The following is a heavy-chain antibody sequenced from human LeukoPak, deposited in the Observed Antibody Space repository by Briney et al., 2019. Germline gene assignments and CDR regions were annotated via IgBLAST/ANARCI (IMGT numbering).Heavy chain of an antibody. V-gene: IGHV3-23*01. Sequence: PGGSLRLSCAASGFTLSSYNMNWVRQAPGKGLEWVSVLNPGGETTYYADSVKGRFTISRDNSKNTLYLQMDSLRADDTAVYYYVKVRACCGDVSDYRTFGSWGQGTLVTVSS. J-gene: IGHJ4*02. CDR3: VKVRACCGDVSDYRTFGS. D-gene: IGHD2-21*01. CDR2: LNPGGETT. CDR1: GFTLSSYN.